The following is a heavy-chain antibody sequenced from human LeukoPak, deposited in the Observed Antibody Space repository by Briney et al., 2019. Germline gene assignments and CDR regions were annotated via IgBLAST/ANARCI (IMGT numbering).Heavy chain of an antibody. CDR1: GGSISSGSYY. CDR3: ARLLGVGAAGS. CDR2: IYYSGST. V-gene: IGHV4-39*01. Sequence: SETLSLTCTVSGGSISSGSYYWGWIRQPPGKGLEWIGSIYYSGSTYYNPSLKSRVTISVDTSKNQFSLKLSSVTAADTAVYYCARLLGVGAAGSWGQGTLVTVSS. J-gene: IGHJ4*02. D-gene: IGHD6-25*01.